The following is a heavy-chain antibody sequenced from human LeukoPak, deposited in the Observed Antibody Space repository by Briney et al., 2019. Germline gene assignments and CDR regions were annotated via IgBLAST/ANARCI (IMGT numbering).Heavy chain of an antibody. D-gene: IGHD1-26*01. CDR1: GGSFSDYY. V-gene: IGHV4-34*01. CDR2: INHRGRN. J-gene: IGHJ2*01. Sequence: SETLSLACAVYGGSFSDYYWTWLRQPPGRGLEWIGEINHRGRNNYSPSLTSRLTISVDTSKNQFSLKLSSVTAADTAVYYCARPHLGADNYWYFDLWGRGTLVTVSS. CDR3: ARPHLGADNYWYFDL.